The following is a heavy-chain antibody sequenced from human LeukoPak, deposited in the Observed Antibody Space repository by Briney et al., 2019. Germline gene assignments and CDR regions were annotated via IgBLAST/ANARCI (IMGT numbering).Heavy chain of an antibody. J-gene: IGHJ4*02. Sequence: SETLSLTCTVSGGSIGSYYWSWIRQPPGKGLEWIGYIYNSGNSNYNPSLKSRVTISVDASKNQSSLKLSSVTAADTAVYYCARVTGYDWESSYDYWGQGTLVTVSS. D-gene: IGHD5-12*01. CDR3: ARVTGYDWESSYDY. V-gene: IGHV4-59*01. CDR2: IYNSGNS. CDR1: GGSIGSYY.